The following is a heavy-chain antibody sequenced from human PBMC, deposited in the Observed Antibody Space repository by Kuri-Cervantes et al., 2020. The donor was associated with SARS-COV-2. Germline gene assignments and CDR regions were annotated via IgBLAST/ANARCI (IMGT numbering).Heavy chain of an antibody. CDR1: GFTFGDYA. CDR2: ISWNSGSI. V-gene: IGHV3-9*01. Sequence: GGSLRLSCAASGFTFGDYAMHWVRQAPGKGLEWVSGISWNSGSIGYADSVKGRCTNSRDNAKNSLYLQMNSLRAEDTALYYCAKVGSVGAFTYWCQGTLVTVSS. D-gene: IGHD6-25*01. CDR3: AKVGSVGAFTY. J-gene: IGHJ4*02.